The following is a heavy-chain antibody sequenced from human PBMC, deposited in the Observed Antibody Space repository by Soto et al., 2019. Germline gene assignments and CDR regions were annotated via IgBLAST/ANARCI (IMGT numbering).Heavy chain of an antibody. CDR2: VNAANGDT. Sequence: QVQLVQSGAEVKQPGASVKVSCKTSGYTFSNHAIHWVRQAPGRRLEWLGWVNAANGDTRSSVTFQGRVTITRDTFATTAYMDLSSLNSEDTAVYYCAKSGASSQGNWFDSWGQGTLVTVSS. CDR3: AKSGASSQGNWFDS. J-gene: IGHJ5*01. V-gene: IGHV1-3*01. D-gene: IGHD6-13*01. CDR1: GYTFSNHA.